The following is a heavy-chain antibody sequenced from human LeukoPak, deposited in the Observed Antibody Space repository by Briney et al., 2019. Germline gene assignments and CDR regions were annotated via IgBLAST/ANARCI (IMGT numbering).Heavy chain of an antibody. CDR3: ARGIGLVGATFYFDD. D-gene: IGHD1-26*01. CDR2: IYHSGST. J-gene: IGHJ4*02. CDR1: GDSIRTYY. Sequence: SETLSLTCTVSGDSIRTYYWSWIRLPPGKGLEWIGYIYHSGSTNYNPSLKSRVTFSIDSSKNQFSLRLNSVTAADTALYFCARGIGLVGATFYFDDWGQGTPVTVSS. V-gene: IGHV4-59*12.